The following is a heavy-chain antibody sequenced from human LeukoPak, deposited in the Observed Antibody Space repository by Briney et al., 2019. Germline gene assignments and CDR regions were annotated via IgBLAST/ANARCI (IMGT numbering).Heavy chain of an antibody. CDR2: FYSRGST. D-gene: IGHD5-24*01. Sequence: ADTLSLLCSLCVHPLSSFYGRGMRQSAGGGLEWLRRFYSRGSTIHNPSHESLVTLSVDTPKNHLSSKQSSVTGAHPAVFYCARGVEMATNLYYYYRDVWGKGTTVTVSS. CDR1: VHPLSSFY. V-gene: IGHV4-4*07. CDR3: ARGVEMATNLYYYYRDV. J-gene: IGHJ6*03.